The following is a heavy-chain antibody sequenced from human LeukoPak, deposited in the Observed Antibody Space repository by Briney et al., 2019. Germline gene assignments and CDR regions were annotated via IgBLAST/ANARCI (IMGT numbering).Heavy chain of an antibody. J-gene: IGHJ6*03. Sequence: ASVKVSCKAPGYTFTSYDINWVRQATGQGLEWMGWMNPNSGNTGYARKFQGRVTITRNTSISTAYMELSSLRSEDTAVYYCARGPPAYYDFWSGYLQPSYYYYMDVWGKGTTVTVSS. CDR2: MNPNSGNT. CDR1: GYTFTSYD. V-gene: IGHV1-8*03. D-gene: IGHD3-3*01. CDR3: ARGPPAYYDFWSGYLQPSYYYYMDV.